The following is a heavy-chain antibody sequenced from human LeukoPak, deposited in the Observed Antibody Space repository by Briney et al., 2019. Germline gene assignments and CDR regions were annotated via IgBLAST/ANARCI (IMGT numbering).Heavy chain of an antibody. J-gene: IGHJ4*02. CDR2: INPNSGGT. CDR3: ARDSGSPLPHFDY. D-gene: IGHD1-26*01. CDR1: GYTFTGYY. V-gene: IGHV1-2*02. Sequence: ASVKVSCKASGYTFTGYYMHWVRQAPGQGLEWMGWINPNSGGTNYAQKLQGRVTMTTDTSTSTAYMELRSLRSDDTAVYYCARDSGSPLPHFDYWGQGTLVTVSS.